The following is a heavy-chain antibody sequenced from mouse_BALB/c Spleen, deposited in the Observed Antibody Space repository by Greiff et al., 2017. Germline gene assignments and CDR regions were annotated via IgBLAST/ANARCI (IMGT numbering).Heavy chain of an antibody. CDR1: GFTFSRFG. Sequence: EVHLVESGGGLVQPGGSRKLSCAASGFTFSRFGMHWVRQAPEKGLEWVAYISSGSSTIYYADTVKGRFTISRDNPKNTLFLQMTSLRSEDTAMYYCARDSHYYGSSHYWYFDVWGAGTTVTVSS. V-gene: IGHV5-17*02. J-gene: IGHJ1*01. CDR2: ISSGSSTI. D-gene: IGHD1-1*01. CDR3: ARDSHYYGSSHYWYFDV.